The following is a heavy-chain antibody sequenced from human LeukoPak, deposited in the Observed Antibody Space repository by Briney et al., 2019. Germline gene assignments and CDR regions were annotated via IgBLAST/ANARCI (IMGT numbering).Heavy chain of an antibody. CDR1: GGSISSSSYY. V-gene: IGHV4-39*07. CDR3: ARDAHYYDSSGYYYGARRGLDY. D-gene: IGHD3-22*01. J-gene: IGHJ4*02. Sequence: SETLSLTCTVSGGSISSSSYYWGWIRQPPGKGLEWIGSIYYSGSTYCNPSLKSRVTISVDTSKNQFSLKLSSVTAADTAVYYCARDAHYYDSSGYYYGARRGLDYWGQGTLVTVSS. CDR2: IYYSGST.